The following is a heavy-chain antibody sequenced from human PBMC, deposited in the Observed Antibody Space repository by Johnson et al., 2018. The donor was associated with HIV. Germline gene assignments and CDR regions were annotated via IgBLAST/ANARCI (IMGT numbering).Heavy chain of an antibody. Sequence: QVQLVESGGGLVQPGGSLKVSCAASGFTFSSYDMHWVRQPPGKGLEWVAGISYDGSKEYYVDSVKGRFTISRDNAKNSLYLQMNSLRAADTAVYYCATFSSGIWGQGTMVTVSS. D-gene: IGHD3-3*01. CDR3: ATFSSGI. V-gene: IGHV3-30*03. J-gene: IGHJ3*02. CDR2: ISYDGSKE. CDR1: GFTFSSYD.